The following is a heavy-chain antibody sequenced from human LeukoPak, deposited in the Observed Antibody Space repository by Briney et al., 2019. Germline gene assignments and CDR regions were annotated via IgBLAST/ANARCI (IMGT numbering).Heavy chain of an antibody. CDR2: INAGNGNT. D-gene: IGHD3-16*01. CDR3: ARGRGHMITFGGVIAH. J-gene: IGHJ5*02. Sequence: ASVKVSCKASGYTFTSYAMHWVRQAPGQRLEWMGWINAGNGNTKYSQKFQGRVTITRDTSASTAYMELSSLRSEDTAVYYCARGRGHMITFGGVIAHWGQGTLVTVSS. CDR1: GYTFTSYA. V-gene: IGHV1-3*01.